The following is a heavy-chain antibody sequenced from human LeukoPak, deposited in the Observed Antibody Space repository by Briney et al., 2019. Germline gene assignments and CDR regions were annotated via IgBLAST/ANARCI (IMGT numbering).Heavy chain of an antibody. Sequence: GGSLRLSCAASGFTFSSYWMSWVRQAPGKGLEWVANIKQDGSEKYYVDSVKGRFTISRDNAKNALYLQMDSLRAEDTAVYYCARDRDYSSGWLSDAFDVWGQGTMVTVSS. CDR3: ARDRDYSSGWLSDAFDV. CDR2: IKQDGSEK. CDR1: GFTFSSYW. V-gene: IGHV3-7*01. D-gene: IGHD6-19*01. J-gene: IGHJ3*01.